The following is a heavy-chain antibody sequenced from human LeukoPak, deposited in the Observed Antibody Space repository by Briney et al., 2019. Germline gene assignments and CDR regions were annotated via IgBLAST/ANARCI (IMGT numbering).Heavy chain of an antibody. J-gene: IGHJ4*02. CDR1: GFTFSTYG. D-gene: IGHD2-21*01. CDR3: AKEFNRGLPDY. CDR2: ISYDGSNE. Sequence: GGSLRLSCAASGFTFSTYGMHWVRQAPGKGLEWVAVISYDGSNEYYADSVKGRFTISRDNSKNTLYLQMSSLRAEDTAVYYCAKEFNRGLPDYWGQGTQVTVPS. V-gene: IGHV3-30*18.